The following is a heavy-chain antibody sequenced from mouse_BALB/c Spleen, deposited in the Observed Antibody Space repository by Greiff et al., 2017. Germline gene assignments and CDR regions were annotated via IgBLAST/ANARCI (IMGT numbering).Heavy chain of an antibody. CDR1: GFNIKDTY. J-gene: IGHJ4*01. CDR2: IDPANGNT. Sequence: DVKLVESGAELVKPGASVKLSCTASGFNIKDTYMHWVKQRPEQGLEWIGRIDPANGNTKYDPKFQGKATITADTSSNTAYLQLSSLTSEDTAVYYCARWELYGHYAMDYWGQGTSVTVSS. D-gene: IGHD1-2*01. V-gene: IGHV14-3*02. CDR3: ARWELYGHYAMDY.